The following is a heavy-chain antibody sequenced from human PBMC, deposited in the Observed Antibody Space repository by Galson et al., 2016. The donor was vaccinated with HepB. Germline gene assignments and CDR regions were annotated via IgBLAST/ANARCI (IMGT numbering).Heavy chain of an antibody. CDR3: ARRSGGSGNFYFDY. J-gene: IGHJ4*02. CDR1: GGSVTSTSYY. Sequence: SETLSLTCTVSGGSVTSTSYYWAWIRQPPRKGLEWIGSLYYTGTTYYNPSLKSRVTISVDTSKNQFSLKLTSVTAADTAVYHCARRSGGSGNFYFDYWGQGTLVTVSS. CDR2: LYYTGTT. D-gene: IGHD3-10*01. V-gene: IGHV4-39*01.